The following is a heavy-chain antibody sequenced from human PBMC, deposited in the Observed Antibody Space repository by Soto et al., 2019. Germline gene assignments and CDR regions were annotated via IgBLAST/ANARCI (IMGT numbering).Heavy chain of an antibody. CDR2: IYPGDSDT. D-gene: IGHD6-13*01. J-gene: IGHJ5*02. V-gene: IGHV5-51*01. CDR1: GYSFTSYW. CDR3: ARRAYSSSFPAAMNWFDP. Sequence: PGESLKISCKGSGYSFTSYWIGWVRQMPGKGLEWMGIIYPGDSDTRYSPSFQGQVTISADKSISTAYLQWSSLKASDTAMYYCARRAYSSSFPAAMNWFDPWGQGTLVTVSS.